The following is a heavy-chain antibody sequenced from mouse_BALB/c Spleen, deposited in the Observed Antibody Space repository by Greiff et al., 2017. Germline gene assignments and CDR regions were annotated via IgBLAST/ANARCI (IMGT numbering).Heavy chain of an antibody. J-gene: IGHJ4*01. D-gene: IGHD2-1*01. CDR1: GFSLTGYG. CDR2: IWGDGST. Sequence: VMLVESGPGLVAPSQCLSITCTVSGFSLTGYGVNWVRQPPGKGLEWLGMIWGDGSTDYNSATKSRLSISKDNSKSQVFLKMNSLQTDDTARYYCTSPWHDGNYDYAMDYWGQGTSVTVSA. V-gene: IGHV2-6-7*01. CDR3: TSPWHDGNYDYAMDY.